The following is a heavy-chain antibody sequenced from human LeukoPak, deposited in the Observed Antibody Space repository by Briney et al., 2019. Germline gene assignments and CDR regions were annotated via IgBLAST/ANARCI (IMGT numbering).Heavy chain of an antibody. CDR1: GFSFRSYA. CDR3: ARDHIPSSSGWFDP. V-gene: IGHV3-33*08. D-gene: IGHD6-6*01. J-gene: IGHJ5*02. Sequence: GGSLRLSCAASGFSFRSYAMHWVRQAAVKGLEWVAVIWYDGSNKYYADSVKGRFTISRDNSRNTLYLQMNSLRADDTAVYYCARDHIPSSSGWFDPWGQGTLVTVSS. CDR2: IWYDGSNK.